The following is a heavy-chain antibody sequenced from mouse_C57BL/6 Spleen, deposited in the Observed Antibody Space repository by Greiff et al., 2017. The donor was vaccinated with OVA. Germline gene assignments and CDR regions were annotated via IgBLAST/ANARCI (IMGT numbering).Heavy chain of an antibody. Sequence: EVKVVESGGDLVKPGGSLKLSCAASGFTFSSYGMSWVRQTPDKRLEWVATISSGGSYTYYPDSVKGRFTISRDNAKNTLYLQMSSLKSEDTAMYYCARYYGRAWFAYWGQGTLVTVSA. J-gene: IGHJ3*01. CDR1: GFTFSSYG. CDR2: ISSGGSYT. D-gene: IGHD1-1*01. V-gene: IGHV5-6*01. CDR3: ARYYGRAWFAY.